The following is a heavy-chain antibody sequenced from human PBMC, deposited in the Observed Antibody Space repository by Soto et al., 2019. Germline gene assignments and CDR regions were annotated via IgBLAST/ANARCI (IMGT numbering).Heavy chain of an antibody. Sequence: QVQLQESGPGLVKPSQTLSLTCTVSGGSISSGAYYWSWIHQHPGKGLEWIGYIYYSGRTYYNPSLNGRVTISVDTSKNQFSLKLSSVTAADTAVYYCDISDSSGSRGFQHWGQGTRVTVSS. V-gene: IGHV4-31*03. CDR2: IYYSGRT. CDR3: DISDSSGSRGFQH. D-gene: IGHD3-22*01. J-gene: IGHJ1*01. CDR1: GGSISSGAYY.